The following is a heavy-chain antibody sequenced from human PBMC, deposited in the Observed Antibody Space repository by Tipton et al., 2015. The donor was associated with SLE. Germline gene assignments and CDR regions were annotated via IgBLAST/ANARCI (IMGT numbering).Heavy chain of an antibody. V-gene: IGHV4-59*01. CDR3: ATGIAVAGPFDY. CDR2: IYYGGST. J-gene: IGHJ4*02. D-gene: IGHD6-19*01. CDR1: GGSISSYY. Sequence: TLSLTCTVSGGSISSYYWSWIRQPPGKGLERIGYIYYGGSTNYNPSLKSRVTISVDTSKNQFSLKLSSVTAADTAVYYCATGIAVAGPFDYWGQGTLVTVSS.